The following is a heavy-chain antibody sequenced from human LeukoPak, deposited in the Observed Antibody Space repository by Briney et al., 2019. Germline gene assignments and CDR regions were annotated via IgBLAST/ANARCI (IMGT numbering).Heavy chain of an antibody. CDR1: GFAFSNTG. J-gene: IGHJ4*02. Sequence: GGSLRLSCAASGFAFSNTGMTWVRQAPGRGLEWVSTISPTGEGTHYADSVKGRFTISRDNSKNTLSLEMSSLRADDTATYYCARDAGGAWPFDYWGQGTRAIVSS. CDR3: ARDAGGAWPFDY. D-gene: IGHD4-17*01. CDR2: ISPTGEGT. V-gene: IGHV3-23*01.